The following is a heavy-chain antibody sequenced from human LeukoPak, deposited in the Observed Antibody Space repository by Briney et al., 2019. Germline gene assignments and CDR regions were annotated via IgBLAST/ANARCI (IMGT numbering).Heavy chain of an antibody. CDR3: ARGGTYYYDCSGS. Sequence: GASVKVSCKASGYTFTSYAMHWVRQAPGQGLEWMGWINPNSGGTNYAQKFQGRVTMTRDTSISTAYMELSRLRSDDTAVYYCARGGTYYYDCSGSWGQGTLVTVSS. CDR2: INPNSGGT. V-gene: IGHV1-2*02. J-gene: IGHJ5*02. CDR1: GYTFTSYA. D-gene: IGHD3-22*01.